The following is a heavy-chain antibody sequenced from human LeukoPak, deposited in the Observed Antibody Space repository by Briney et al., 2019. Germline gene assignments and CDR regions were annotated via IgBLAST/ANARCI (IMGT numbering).Heavy chain of an antibody. CDR1: GFTFSDYH. V-gene: IGHV3-11*01. D-gene: IGHD3-22*01. J-gene: IGHJ2*01. CDR2: ISSSGSTI. Sequence: GGSLRLSCAASGFTFSDYHMSWIRQAPGKGLEWVSYISSSGSTIYYADSVKGRFTISRDNAKNSLYLQMNSLRAEDTAVYYCASSLSGYYYGSNWYFDLWGRGTLVTVSS. CDR3: ASSLSGYYYGSNWYFDL.